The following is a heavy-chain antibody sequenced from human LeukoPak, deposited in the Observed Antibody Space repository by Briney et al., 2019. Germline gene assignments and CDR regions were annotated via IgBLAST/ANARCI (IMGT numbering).Heavy chain of an antibody. V-gene: IGHV3-15*01. CDR3: TTYYYDSSGYYR. J-gene: IGHJ4*02. CDR2: IKSKTDGGTT. D-gene: IGHD3-22*01. Sequence: PGGSLRLPCAASGFTFSNAWMSWVRQAPGKGLEWVGRIKSKTDGGTTDYAAPVKGRFTISRDDSKNTLYLQMNSLKTEDTAVYYCTTYYYDSSGYYRWGQGTLVTVSS. CDR1: GFTFSNAW.